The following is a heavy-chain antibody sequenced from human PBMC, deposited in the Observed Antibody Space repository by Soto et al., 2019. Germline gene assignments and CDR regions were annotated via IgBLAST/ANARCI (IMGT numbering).Heavy chain of an antibody. CDR3: ATDYGGNSQPDH. CDR1: GYTFGSYG. CDR2: ISEYNGDT. D-gene: IGHD4-17*01. Sequence: QVQLLQSGAEVKKPGASVKVSCKASGYTFGSYGINWVRQAHGQGLEWMGWISEYNGDTHFGQRFQDRLTMTTDTSTSTAYMELRSLRSDETAVYYCATDYGGNSQPDHWGQGTLVTVSS. J-gene: IGHJ4*02. V-gene: IGHV1-18*01.